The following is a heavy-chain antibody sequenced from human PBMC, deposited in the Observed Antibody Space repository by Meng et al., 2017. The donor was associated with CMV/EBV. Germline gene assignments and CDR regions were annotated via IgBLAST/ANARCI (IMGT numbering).Heavy chain of an antibody. CDR1: GGSISSSSYY. Sequence: QLRLQESGPGLVKPSETLSLTCTGSGGSISSSSYYWGWIRQPPGKGLEWIGSIYYSGSTYYNPSLKSRVTISVDTSKNQFSLKLSSVTAADTAVYYCVTWLWFGELSGYYFDYWGQGTLVTVSS. CDR2: IYYSGST. V-gene: IGHV4-39*07. D-gene: IGHD3-10*01. J-gene: IGHJ4*02. CDR3: VTWLWFGELSGYYFDY.